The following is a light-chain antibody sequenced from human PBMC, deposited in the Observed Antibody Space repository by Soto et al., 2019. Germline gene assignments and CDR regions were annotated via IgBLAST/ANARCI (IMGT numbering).Light chain of an antibody. V-gene: IGLV2-11*01. CDR1: SSDVGGYNY. J-gene: IGLJ1*01. CDR2: DVS. Sequence: QSALTQPRSVSRSPGQSVTISCTGTSSDVGGYNYVSWYQQHPGKAPKLMIYDVSKRPSGVPDRFSGSKSGNTASLTISGLQAEDEADYYCCSYAGSYNNVFGTGTKVTVL. CDR3: CSYAGSYNNV.